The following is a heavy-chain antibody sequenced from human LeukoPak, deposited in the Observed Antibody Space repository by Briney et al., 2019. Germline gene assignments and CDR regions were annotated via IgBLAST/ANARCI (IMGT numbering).Heavy chain of an antibody. D-gene: IGHD6-19*01. CDR3: ARGRRSDSSGPPYFDY. CDR1: GFTFSTYW. CDR2: IQQDGSER. Sequence: GGSLRLSCAASGFTFSTYWMSWVRQAPGKGLEWVANIQQDGSERYYVDSVKGRFTISRDNAKNSLYLQMNSLRAEDTAVYYCARGRRSDSSGPPYFDYWGQGTLVTVSS. J-gene: IGHJ4*02. V-gene: IGHV3-7*01.